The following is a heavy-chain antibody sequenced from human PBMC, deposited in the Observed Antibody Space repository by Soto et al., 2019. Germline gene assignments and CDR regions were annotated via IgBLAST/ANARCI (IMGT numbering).Heavy chain of an antibody. CDR2: IYSDGGT. V-gene: IGHV3-66*01. D-gene: IGHD5-18*01. CDR1: ADCAAHKS. CDR3: ATRMVTAAY. Sequence: RLSCPVGADCAAHKSPGWVTHAPGKGLQWVSLIYSDGGTDYGEAVKGRFTISRDNSKNTLYLQMNSLKAEYTAIYYCATRMVTAAYWGQGNLVTVPS. J-gene: IGHJ4*02.